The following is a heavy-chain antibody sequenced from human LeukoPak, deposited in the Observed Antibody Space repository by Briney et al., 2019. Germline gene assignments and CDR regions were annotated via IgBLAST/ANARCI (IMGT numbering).Heavy chain of an antibody. V-gene: IGHV1-8*01. J-gene: IGHJ6*02. CDR3: ARVAGTVVVAATRGLYYYYGMDV. CDR2: MNPNSGNT. Sequence: GASVKVSCKASGYTFTSYDINWVRQATGQGLEWMGWMNPNSGNTGYAQKFQGRVTMTRNTSISTAYMELSSLRSEDTAVYYCARVAGTVVVAATRGLYYYYGMDVWGQGTTVTVSS. CDR1: GYTFTSYD. D-gene: IGHD2-15*01.